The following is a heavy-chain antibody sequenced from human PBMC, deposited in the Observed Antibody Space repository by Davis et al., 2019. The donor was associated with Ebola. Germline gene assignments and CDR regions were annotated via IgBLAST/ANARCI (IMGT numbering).Heavy chain of an antibody. Sequence: SETLSLTCTVSGGSISSSSYYWGWIRQPPGKGLEWIGSIYYSGSTYYNPSLKSRVTISVDTSKNQFSLKLSSVTAADTAVYYCARQSSSSWGDYWGQGTLVTVSS. J-gene: IGHJ4*02. V-gene: IGHV4-39*01. CDR2: IYYSGST. CDR3: ARQSSSSWGDY. CDR1: GGSISSSSYY. D-gene: IGHD6-6*01.